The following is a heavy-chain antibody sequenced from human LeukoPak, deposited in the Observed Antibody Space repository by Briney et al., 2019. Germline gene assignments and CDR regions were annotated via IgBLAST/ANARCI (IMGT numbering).Heavy chain of an antibody. CDR3: ANHIVLAGTAYYHYGMDV. CDR2: ISTSGGST. J-gene: IGHJ6*02. Sequence: PGGSLRLSCAASGFTFSSYAMSWVRQAPGKGLEWVSAISTSGGSTYYADSVKGRFTISRDNSKNTLYLQMNSLRAEDTAVYYCANHIVLAGTAYYHYGMDVWGQGTTVTVSS. CDR1: GFTFSSYA. D-gene: IGHD6-19*01. V-gene: IGHV3-23*01.